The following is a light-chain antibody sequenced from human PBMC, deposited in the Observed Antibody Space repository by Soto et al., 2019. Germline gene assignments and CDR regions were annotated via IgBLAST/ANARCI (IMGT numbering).Light chain of an antibody. Sequence: DIVMTQSPDSLVVSLGERATINCKSSQSVLYSSNNKNYLAWYQQKPGQPPKLLIYWASTRESGVPDRFSGSGSGTDFTLTISSLQAEDVAVYYCQQYYSTPRYTFGQGTKLEIK. V-gene: IGKV4-1*01. CDR3: QQYYSTPRYT. J-gene: IGKJ2*01. CDR2: WAS. CDR1: QSVLYSSNNKNY.